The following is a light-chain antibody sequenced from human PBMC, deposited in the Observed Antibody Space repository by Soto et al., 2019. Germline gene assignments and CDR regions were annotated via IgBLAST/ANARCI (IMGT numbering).Light chain of an antibody. V-gene: IGKV3-20*01. Sequence: EIVLTQSPGTLSLSPGERATLSCRASQSVSSGYLAWYQQKPGQAPRLLIYAASSRATGIPDRFSGSGSGTDFTLTISRLEPEDFAVYYCQQYGSSPPRYTFGQGTKLEIK. J-gene: IGKJ2*01. CDR2: AAS. CDR1: QSVSSGY. CDR3: QQYGSSPPRYT.